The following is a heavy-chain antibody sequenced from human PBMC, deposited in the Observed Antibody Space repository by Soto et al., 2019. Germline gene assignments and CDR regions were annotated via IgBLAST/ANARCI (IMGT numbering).Heavy chain of an antibody. Sequence: EVQLVESGGGLVKPGGSLRLSCAASGFTFSSYSMNWVRQAPGKGLEWVSSISSSSSYIYYADSVKGRFTISRDNAKNSLYLQMNSRRAEDTAVYYCAGDRRCSGGSCFDYWGQGTLVTVSS. J-gene: IGHJ4*02. V-gene: IGHV3-21*01. CDR3: AGDRRCSGGSCFDY. CDR1: GFTFSSYS. CDR2: ISSSSSYI. D-gene: IGHD2-15*01.